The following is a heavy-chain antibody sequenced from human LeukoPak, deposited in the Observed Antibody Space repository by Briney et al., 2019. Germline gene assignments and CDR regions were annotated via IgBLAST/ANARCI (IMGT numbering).Heavy chain of an antibody. V-gene: IGHV1-2*02. CDR2: INPNSGGT. J-gene: IGHJ3*02. CDR3: ARRDRELTPEDDAFDI. D-gene: IGHD1-26*01. Sequence: ASVKVSCKASGYTFTGYYMHWVRQAPGQGLEWMGWINPNSGGTNYAQKFQGRVTMTRDTSISTAYMELSRLRSDDTAVYYCARRDRELTPEDDAFDIWGQGTMVTVSS. CDR1: GYTFTGYY.